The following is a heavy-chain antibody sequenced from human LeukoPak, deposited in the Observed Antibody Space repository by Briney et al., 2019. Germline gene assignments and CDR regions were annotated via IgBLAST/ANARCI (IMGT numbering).Heavy chain of an antibody. D-gene: IGHD2-8*01. CDR1: GFTFSSYA. V-gene: IGHV3-30-3*01. Sequence: GRSLRLSCAASGFTFSSYAMHWVRQAPGKGLEWVAVISYDGSNKYYADSVKGRFTISRGNSKNTLYLQMNSLRAEDTAVYYCARDGEGYCTNGVCSFLDYWGQGTLVTVSS. CDR2: ISYDGSNK. J-gene: IGHJ4*02. CDR3: ARDGEGYCTNGVCSFLDY.